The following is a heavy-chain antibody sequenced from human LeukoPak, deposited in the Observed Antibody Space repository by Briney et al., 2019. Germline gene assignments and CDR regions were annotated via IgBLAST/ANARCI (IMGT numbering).Heavy chain of an antibody. J-gene: IGHJ4*02. Sequence: PGGSLRLSCAASGFTFSSYSMNWVRQAPGKGLEWVSSISSSSSYIYYADSVKGRFTISRDNAKNSLYLQMSSLRVEDTAVYYCARGAAGGDFDYWGQGTLVTVSS. CDR1: GFTFSSYS. V-gene: IGHV3-21*01. D-gene: IGHD6-13*01. CDR2: ISSSSSYI. CDR3: ARGAAGGDFDY.